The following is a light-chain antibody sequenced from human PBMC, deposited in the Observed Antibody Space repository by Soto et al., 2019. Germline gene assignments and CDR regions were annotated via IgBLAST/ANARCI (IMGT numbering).Light chain of an antibody. CDR2: KES. J-gene: IGKJ3*01. CDR1: QSISSW. CDR3: QQAFT. V-gene: IGKV1-5*03. Sequence: DIQMTQSPSTLSASVGDRVTITCRASQSISSWLAWYQQKPGKAPQLLIYKESSLESGVPSRFSGSGSGPEFTLTISSLQPDDFPTYYCQQAFTFGPGTKVDIK.